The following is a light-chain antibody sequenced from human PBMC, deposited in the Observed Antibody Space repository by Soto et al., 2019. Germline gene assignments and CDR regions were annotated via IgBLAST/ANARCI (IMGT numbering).Light chain of an antibody. Sequence: ENVLTQSPAPLSLSPGERAPLSCRASQRVSSSSLAWYQHKPGQSPRLLIFGVSSRATDIPDRFSGSGSGTDFTLTINRLEPEDFAVYFCQQYSISSTFGQGTKVDIK. CDR3: QQYSISST. CDR1: QRVSSSS. V-gene: IGKV3-20*01. CDR2: GVS. J-gene: IGKJ1*01.